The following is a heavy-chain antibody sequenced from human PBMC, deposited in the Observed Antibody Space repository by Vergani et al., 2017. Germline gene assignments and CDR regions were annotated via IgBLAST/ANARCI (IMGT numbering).Heavy chain of an antibody. CDR3: TTDPRYCGDGSCYWLRDHHYYGMDV. D-gene: IGHD2-21*01. CDR1: GFSFRNAW. CDR2: VKSTFDRGTT. J-gene: IGHJ6*02. V-gene: IGHV3-15*07. Sequence: EVQLVESWGGIVKPGGSLRLSCVASGFSFRNAWMNWVRRRPGQGLEWVGRVKSTFDRGTTDYAAAVKGRFTISRDDSKNTLFLQMNGLKTEDIGVYYCTTDPRYCGDGSCYWLRDHHYYGMDVWGQGTTVTGSS.